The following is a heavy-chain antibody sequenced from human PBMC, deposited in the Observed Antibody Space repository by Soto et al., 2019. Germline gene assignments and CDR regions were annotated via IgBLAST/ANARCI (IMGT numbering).Heavy chain of an antibody. D-gene: IGHD2-15*01. CDR1: GFSFSTYA. Sequence: EVQLLESGGGLVQPGGSLRLPCVASGFSFSTYAMSWVRQAPGKGLQWVSSLSGSGGSTYYADSVKGRFTISRDNSKNILYLQVNSLRADDTAVYYCAKGSAATHYYYYGMDVWGQGTTVTVSS. J-gene: IGHJ6*02. CDR3: AKGSAATHYYYYGMDV. CDR2: LSGSGGST. V-gene: IGHV3-23*01.